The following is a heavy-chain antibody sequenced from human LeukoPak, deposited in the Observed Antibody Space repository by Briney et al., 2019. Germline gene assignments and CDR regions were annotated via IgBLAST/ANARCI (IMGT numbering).Heavy chain of an antibody. D-gene: IGHD5-18*01. V-gene: IGHV3-66*01. J-gene: IGHJ4*02. CDR1: GFTVSSNY. CDR2: IYSGGST. Sequence: GGSLRLSCAASGFTVSSNYMSWVRQAPGKGLEWVSVIYSGGSTYYADSVKGRFTISRDNSKNTLYLQMNSLRAEDTAVYYCGRTGYSYGYYFDYWGQGTLVTVSS. CDR3: GRTGYSYGYYFDY.